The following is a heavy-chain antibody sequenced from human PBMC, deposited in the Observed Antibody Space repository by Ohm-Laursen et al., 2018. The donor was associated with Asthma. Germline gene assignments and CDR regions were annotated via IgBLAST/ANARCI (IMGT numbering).Heavy chain of an antibody. Sequence: SLRLSCTASGFTFSSSGLHWVRQAPGKGLEWVTLISYDGTNEYYADSVKGRFTISRDNSKNTLYLQMSSLRAEDTAVYHCIKDLSGTYSFDYWGQGALVTVSS. V-gene: IGHV3-30*18. D-gene: IGHD1-26*01. CDR2: ISYDGTNE. CDR3: IKDLSGTYSFDY. J-gene: IGHJ4*02. CDR1: GFTFSSSG.